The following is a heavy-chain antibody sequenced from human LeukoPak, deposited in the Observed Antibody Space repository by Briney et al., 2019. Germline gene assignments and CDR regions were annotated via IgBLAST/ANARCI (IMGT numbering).Heavy chain of an antibody. CDR3: ARARWDLLTEFDH. CDR1: GYTFTGYS. CDR2: INPNSGGT. Sequence: GASVKVSYKASGYTFTGYSMHWVRQAPGQGLEWMGWINPNSGGTNYAQNFQGRVTMTRDTSISTAYMELSRLRSDDAAVYYCARARWDLLTEFDHWGQGTLVTVSS. D-gene: IGHD1-26*01. V-gene: IGHV1-2*02. J-gene: IGHJ4*02.